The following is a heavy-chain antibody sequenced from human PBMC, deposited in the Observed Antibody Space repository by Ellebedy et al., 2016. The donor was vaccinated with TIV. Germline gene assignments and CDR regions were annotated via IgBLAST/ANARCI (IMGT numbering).Heavy chain of an antibody. CDR3: ARLRHWLVHFDY. CDR2: IFYSGST. Sequence: MPSETLSLTCTVSDGSISSSGYYWGWIRQHPGKGLEWIGNIFYSGSTYYSPSLDPSLKSRVTISVDTSTNQFSLKLSSVTAADTAVYYCARLRHWLVHFDYWGQGILVTVSS. V-gene: IGHV4-39*01. CDR1: DGSISSSGYY. D-gene: IGHD6-19*01. J-gene: IGHJ4*02.